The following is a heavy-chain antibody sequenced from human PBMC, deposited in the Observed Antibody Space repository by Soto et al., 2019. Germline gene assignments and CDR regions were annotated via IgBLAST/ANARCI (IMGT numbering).Heavy chain of an antibody. CDR1: GDSITSSNYY. J-gene: IGHJ4*02. CDR3: ARSTIAPRLFMYPHDS. V-gene: IGHV4-39*01. D-gene: IGHD6-6*01. Sequence: SETLSLTCIVSGDSITSSNYYWGWIRQPPGKGLECIGNIYYDGNTYYNPSLKSRVTISLDTSKNQFSLRLNSVTAADTAVYYCARSTIAPRLFMYPHDSWGQGTLVTVSS. CDR2: IYYDGNT.